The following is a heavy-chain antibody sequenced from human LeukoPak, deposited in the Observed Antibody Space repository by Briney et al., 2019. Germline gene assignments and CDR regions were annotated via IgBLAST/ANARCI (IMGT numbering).Heavy chain of an antibody. D-gene: IGHD3-10*02. J-gene: IGHJ6*04. V-gene: IGHV3-7*01. CDR3: AELGITMIGGV. CDR1: GFTFSNYW. CDR2: IKQDVSEI. Sequence: GGSLRLSCAASGFTFSNYWMSWVRQAPGKGLEWVANIKQDVSEIYYVDSVKGRFTISRDNAKNSLYLQMNSLRAEDTAVYYCAELGITMIGGVWGKGTTVTISS.